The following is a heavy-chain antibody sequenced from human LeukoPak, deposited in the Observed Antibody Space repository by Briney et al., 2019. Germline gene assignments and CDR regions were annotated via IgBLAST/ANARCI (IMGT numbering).Heavy chain of an antibody. Sequence: ASVKVSCKASGYTFTGYFIHWVRQAPGQGPEWMGWINPSSGDTYYAQMFQGRVTMTRDTSITTAYMELSRLRSDDRAVYYCAREAHGSGTYYSGYWGQGTLVTVSS. V-gene: IGHV1-2*02. CDR2: INPSSGDT. CDR1: GYTFTGYF. D-gene: IGHD3-10*01. J-gene: IGHJ4*02. CDR3: AREAHGSGTYYSGY.